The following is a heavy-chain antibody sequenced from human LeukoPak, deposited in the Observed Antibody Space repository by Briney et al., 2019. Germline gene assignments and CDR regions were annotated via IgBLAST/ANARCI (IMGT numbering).Heavy chain of an antibody. CDR3: ARYIVSYPHDAFDI. CDR1: GGSFSGYY. V-gene: IGHV4-34*01. Sequence: PSETLSLTCAVYGGSFSGYYWSWIRQPPGKGLEWIGEINHSGSTNYNPSLTSRGTISVDTSKKQFSLKLSSVTAADTAFYYCARYIVSYPHDAFDIWGQGTMVTVSS. CDR2: INHSGST. J-gene: IGHJ3*02. D-gene: IGHD1-26*01.